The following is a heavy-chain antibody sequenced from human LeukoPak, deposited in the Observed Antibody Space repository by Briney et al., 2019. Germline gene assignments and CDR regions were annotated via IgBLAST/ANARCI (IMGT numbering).Heavy chain of an antibody. V-gene: IGHV1-46*01. CDR3: ARSKAIQHMVRGVNSVHFDY. CDR2: INPSGGST. CDR1: GYTFTSYY. Sequence: GASVKVSCKASGYTFTSYYMHWVRQAPGQGLEWMGIINPSGGSTSYAQKFQGRVTMTGDTSTSTVYMELSRLRSDDTAVYYCARSKAIQHMVRGVNSVHFDYWGQGTLVTVSS. D-gene: IGHD3-10*01. J-gene: IGHJ4*02.